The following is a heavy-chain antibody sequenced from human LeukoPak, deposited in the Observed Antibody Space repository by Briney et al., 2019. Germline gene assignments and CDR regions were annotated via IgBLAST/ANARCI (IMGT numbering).Heavy chain of an antibody. J-gene: IGHJ3*01. CDR1: GYTFTTSV. CDR2: INAGNGNT. Sequence: ASVKVSCKASGYTFTTSVMHWVRQAPGQRLEWMGWINAGNGNTKYSRRFQGRVTITRDTSATTAYMDLSSLRSEDTAVYYCARPFRGVTGYDAFDLWGQGTIVTVS. V-gene: IGHV1-3*01. D-gene: IGHD3-10*01. CDR3: ARPFRGVTGYDAFDL.